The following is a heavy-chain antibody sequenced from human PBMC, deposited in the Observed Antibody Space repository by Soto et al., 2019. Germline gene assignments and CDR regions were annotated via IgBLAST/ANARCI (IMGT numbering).Heavy chain of an antibody. CDR2: ISGYNGNT. D-gene: IGHD6-19*01. J-gene: IGHJ4*02. CDR1: GYTFTSYG. V-gene: IGHV1-18*01. Sequence: ASVKVSCKASGYTFTSYGISWVRQAPGQGLEWMGWISGYNGNTKCAQKLQGRVTMTTDTSTSTAYMELRSLRSDDTAVYYCARDGASGWYEVGDYWGQGTLVTVSS. CDR3: ARDGASGWYEVGDY.